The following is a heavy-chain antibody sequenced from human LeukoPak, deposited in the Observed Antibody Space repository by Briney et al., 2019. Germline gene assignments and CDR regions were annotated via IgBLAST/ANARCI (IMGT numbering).Heavy chain of an antibody. CDR1: GFTFSSYG. J-gene: IGHJ6*02. D-gene: IGHD5-18*01. V-gene: IGHV3-33*01. Sequence: GGSLRLSCAASGFTFSSYGMHWVRQAPGKGLEWVAVIWYDGSNKYYADSVKGRFTISRDNSKNTLYLQMSSLRAEDTAVYYCAGEIQLWSAEYYYYYYGMDVWGQGTTVTVSS. CDR2: IWYDGSNK. CDR3: AGEIQLWSAEYYYYYYGMDV.